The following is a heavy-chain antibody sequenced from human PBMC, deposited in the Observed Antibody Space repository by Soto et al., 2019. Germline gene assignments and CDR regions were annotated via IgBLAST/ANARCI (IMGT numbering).Heavy chain of an antibody. CDR2: ISYDGSNK. J-gene: IGHJ3*02. Sequence: LRLSCAASGFTFSSYAMHWVRQAPGKGLEWVAVISYDGSNKYYADSVKGRFTISRDNSKNTLYLQMNSLRAEDTAVYYCARVWTKTASPPEDAFDIWGQGTMVTVSS. V-gene: IGHV3-30-3*01. CDR1: GFTFSSYA. D-gene: IGHD2-21*02. CDR3: ARVWTKTASPPEDAFDI.